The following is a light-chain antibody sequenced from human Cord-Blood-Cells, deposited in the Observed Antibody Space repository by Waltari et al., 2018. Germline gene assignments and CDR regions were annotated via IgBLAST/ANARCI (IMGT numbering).Light chain of an antibody. CDR1: SSNIGSNT. CDR2: SKN. CDR3: AAWDDSLNGPV. V-gene: IGLV1-44*01. Sequence: QSVLTQPPSASGTPGQRVTISCSGSSSNIGSNTVNWYQQLPGTAPKLLIYSKNQRPSGVRDRFSGSKSGTSASLAISGLQSEDEADYCCAAWDDSLNGPVFGGGTKLTVL. J-gene: IGLJ3*02.